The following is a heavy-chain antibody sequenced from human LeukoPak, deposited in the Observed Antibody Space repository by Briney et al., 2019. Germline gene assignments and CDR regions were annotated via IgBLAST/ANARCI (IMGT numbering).Heavy chain of an antibody. Sequence: ASVKVSCKASGYTFTSYYMHWVRQAPGQGLEWMGIINPSGGSTSYAQKFQGRVTMTRDTSTSTVYMELSSLRAEDTAVYYCARGARKRDDYGGFFDFWGQGTLVTVSS. CDR2: INPSGGST. CDR1: GYTFTSYY. D-gene: IGHD4-23*01. J-gene: IGHJ4*02. V-gene: IGHV1-46*01. CDR3: ARGARKRDDYGGFFDF.